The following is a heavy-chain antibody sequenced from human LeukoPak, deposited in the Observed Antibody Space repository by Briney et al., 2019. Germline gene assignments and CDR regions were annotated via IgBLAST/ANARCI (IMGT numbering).Heavy chain of an antibody. CDR2: IYYRGNS. Sequence: SETLSLTCTVSGGSINSYYWSWIRQPAGKGLEWIGYIYYRGNSNYNPSLQSRVTISVDTSKNQFSLKLSSVTAADTAVYYCARRGTTGAFDIWGRGTMVTVSS. CDR3: ARRGTTGAFDI. D-gene: IGHD1-14*01. CDR1: GGSINSYY. V-gene: IGHV4-59*08. J-gene: IGHJ3*02.